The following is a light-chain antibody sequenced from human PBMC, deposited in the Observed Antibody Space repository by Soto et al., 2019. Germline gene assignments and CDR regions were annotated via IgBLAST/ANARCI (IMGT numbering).Light chain of an antibody. J-gene: IGKJ4*01. V-gene: IGKV3-11*01. Sequence: EIVLTQSPATLSLSPGERATLSCRASQSVSSYLAWYQQKPGQAPRLLIYDASNRATGIPDSFSGSGSGTDFTLTISRIAPEDFAVYYCPQRSNCLLTYGGGTKVEIK. CDR2: DAS. CDR3: PQRSNCLLT. CDR1: QSVSSY.